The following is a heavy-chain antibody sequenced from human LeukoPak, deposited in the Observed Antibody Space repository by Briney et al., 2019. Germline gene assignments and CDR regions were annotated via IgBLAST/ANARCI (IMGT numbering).Heavy chain of an antibody. CDR1: GYTFTGFY. CDR2: INPNSGGT. V-gene: IGHV1-2*02. Sequence: ASVKVSCKASGYTFTGFYIHWVRQAPGQGLEWMGWINPNSGGTNYAQKFQGRVTMTRDTSISTAYMELSRLRSDDTAVYYCARGGSGSYYLLFTYWGQGTLVTVSS. D-gene: IGHD3-10*01. CDR3: ARGGSGSYYLLFTY. J-gene: IGHJ4*02.